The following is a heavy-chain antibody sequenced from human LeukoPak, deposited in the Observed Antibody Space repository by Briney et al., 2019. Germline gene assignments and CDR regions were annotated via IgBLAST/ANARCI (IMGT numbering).Heavy chain of an antibody. J-gene: IGHJ6*03. Sequence: ASVKVSCKASGYTFTGYYMHWVRQGPGQGLEWMGGIIPIFGTANYAQKFQGRVTITTDESTSTAYMELSSLRSEDTAVYYCARDQIVRGRLGVPAAMHYYYMDVWGKGTTVTVSS. D-gene: IGHD2-2*01. CDR3: ARDQIVRGRLGVPAAMHYYYMDV. V-gene: IGHV1-69*05. CDR2: IIPIFGTA. CDR1: GYTFTGYY.